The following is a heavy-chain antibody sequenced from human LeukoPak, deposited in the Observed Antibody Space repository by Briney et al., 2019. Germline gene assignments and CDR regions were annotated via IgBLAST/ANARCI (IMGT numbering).Heavy chain of an antibody. D-gene: IGHD2-2*01. CDR1: GFTFRTYS. V-gene: IGHV3-21*01. CDR2: ISGSSTYI. J-gene: IGHJ4*02. Sequence: PGGSLRLSCAASGFTFRTYSMNWVRQAPGKGLEWVSSISGSSTYIYYAESVKGRFSISRDNAKNSLYLHMNSLRAEDTAVYYCARDRGSCGSTSRPGDEFDYWGQGTLVTVSS. CDR3: ARDRGSCGSTSRPGDEFDY.